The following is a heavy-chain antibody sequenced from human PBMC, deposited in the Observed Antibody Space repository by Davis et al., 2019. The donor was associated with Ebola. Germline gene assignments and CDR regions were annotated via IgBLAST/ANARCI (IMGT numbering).Heavy chain of an antibody. J-gene: IGHJ6*02. CDR2: IYYSGST. D-gene: IGHD5-12*01. CDR3: AGYSGYDEGDYYYYYGMDV. V-gene: IGHV4-59*06. CDR1: GGSISSYY. Sequence: MPSETLSLTCTVSGGSISSYYWSWIRQPPGKGLEWIGYIYYSGSTYYNPSLKSRVTISVDTSKNQFSLKLSSVTAADTAVYYCAGYSGYDEGDYYYYYGMDVWGQGTTVTVSS.